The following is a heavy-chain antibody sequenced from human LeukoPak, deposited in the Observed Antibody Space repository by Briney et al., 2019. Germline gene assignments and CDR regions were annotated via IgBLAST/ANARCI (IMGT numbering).Heavy chain of an antibody. CDR1: GFTFDDYA. D-gene: IGHD6-13*01. CDR2: ISGDGSST. J-gene: IGHJ4*02. Sequence: GGSLRLSCAASGFTFDDYAVHWVRQAPGKGLEWISLISGDGSSTYYAGSVKGQFTISRDNSKNSLYLQMNSLRTEDTALYYCAKDVSISAAGTGDLDYWGQGTLVTVSS. V-gene: IGHV3-43*02. CDR3: AKDVSISAAGTGDLDY.